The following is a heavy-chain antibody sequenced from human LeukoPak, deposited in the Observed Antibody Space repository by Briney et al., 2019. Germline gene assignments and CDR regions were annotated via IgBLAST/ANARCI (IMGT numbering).Heavy chain of an antibody. J-gene: IGHJ6*02. V-gene: IGHV3-21*01. D-gene: IGHD2-15*01. Sequence: GGSLRLSCAASGFTFSSYSMNWVRQAPGKGLEWVSSISSSSSYIYYADSVKGRFTISRDNAKNSLYLQMNSLRAEDTAVYYCARDSGLYCSGGSCYPSYGMGVWGQGTTVTVSS. CDR1: GFTFSSYS. CDR3: ARDSGLYCSGGSCYPSYGMGV. CDR2: ISSSSSYI.